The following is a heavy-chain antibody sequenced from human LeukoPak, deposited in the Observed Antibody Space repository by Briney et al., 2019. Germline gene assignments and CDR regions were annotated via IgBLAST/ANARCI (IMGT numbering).Heavy chain of an antibody. CDR3: ARGPIVVVPALLL. V-gene: IGHV4-39*01. J-gene: IGHJ4*02. CDR2: IYYSGST. Sequence: SETLSLTCTVSGGSISSSSYYWGWIRQPPGTGLEWIGSIYYSGSTYYNPSLKSRVTISVDTSKNQFSLKLSSVTAADTAVYYCARGPIVVVPALLLWGQGTLVTVSS. CDR1: GGSISSSSYY. D-gene: IGHD2-2*01.